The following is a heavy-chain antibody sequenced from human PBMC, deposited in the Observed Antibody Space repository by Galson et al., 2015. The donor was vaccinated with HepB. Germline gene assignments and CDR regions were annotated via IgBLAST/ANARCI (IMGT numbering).Heavy chain of an antibody. Sequence: SLRLSCAASGFTFSSYSMNWVRQAPGKGLEWVSYISSGSTTINYADSVKGRFTVSRDNAKNSLYLQMNSLRDEDTAVYYCARDVRGAYDSSGFYSLGAFVIWGQGTMVAVSS. V-gene: IGHV3-48*02. CDR2: ISSGSTTI. D-gene: IGHD3-22*01. J-gene: IGHJ3*02. CDR3: ARDVRGAYDSSGFYSLGAFVI. CDR1: GFTFSSYS.